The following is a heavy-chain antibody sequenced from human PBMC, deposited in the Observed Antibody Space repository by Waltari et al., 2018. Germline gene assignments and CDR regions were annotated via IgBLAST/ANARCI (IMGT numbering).Heavy chain of an antibody. V-gene: IGHV1-24*01. CDR3: ATQKYYYDSSGYYYPEWFDP. J-gene: IGHJ5*02. D-gene: IGHD3-22*01. Sequence: QVQLVQSGAEVKKPGASVKVSCKVSGYTLTELSMPWVRQAPGKGLGWMGGFDPEDGETIYAQKFQGRVTMTEDTSTDTAYMELSSLRSEDTAVYYCATQKYYYDSSGYYYPEWFDPWGQGTLVTVSS. CDR2: FDPEDGET. CDR1: GYTLTELS.